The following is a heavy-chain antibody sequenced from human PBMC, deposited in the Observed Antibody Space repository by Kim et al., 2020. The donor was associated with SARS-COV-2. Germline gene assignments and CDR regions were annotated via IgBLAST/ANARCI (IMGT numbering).Heavy chain of an antibody. CDR3: ASPSRGGYKPSDAFDI. D-gene: IGHD5-12*01. Sequence: ASVKVSCKASGYTFTSYAMNWVRQAPGQGLEWMGWINTNTGNPTYAQGFTGRFVFSLDTSVSTAYLQISSLKAEDTAVYYCASPSRGGYKPSDAFDIWGQGTMVTVSS. CDR1: GYTFTSYA. V-gene: IGHV7-4-1*02. J-gene: IGHJ3*02. CDR2: INTNTGNP.